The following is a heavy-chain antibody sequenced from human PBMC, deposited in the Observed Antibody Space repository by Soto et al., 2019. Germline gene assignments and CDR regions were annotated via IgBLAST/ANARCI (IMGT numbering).Heavy chain of an antibody. CDR2: IHAGNGNT. CDR3: ARAACSSTSCYNYYAYGMDV. D-gene: IGHD2-2*01. Sequence: ASVKVSCKASGYTFTTYSMHWVLQAPGQRLEWMGWIHAGNGNTEHSQKFQGRVTITRDTSASTAYLELGSLRSEDTAVYYCARAACSSTSCYNYYAYGMDVWGQGTAVTVS. CDR1: GYTFTTYS. V-gene: IGHV1-3*01. J-gene: IGHJ6*02.